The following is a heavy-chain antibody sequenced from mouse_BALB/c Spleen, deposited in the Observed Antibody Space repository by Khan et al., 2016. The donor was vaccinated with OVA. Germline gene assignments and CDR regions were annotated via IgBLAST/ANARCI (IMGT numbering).Heavy chain of an antibody. J-gene: IGHJ3*01. CDR3: ARAGYGGFAY. V-gene: IGHV1-77*01. Sequence: QVRLQQSGPELVKPGASVKMSCKASGYTFTDFLISWLKQRPGQGLEWIGEIYPGSGYTYYNEKFKGKATLTSDKSSNTAHMQLSSLTSEDSAVYFCARAGYGGFAYWGQGTLVTVSA. CDR1: GYTFTDFL. CDR2: IYPGSGYT. D-gene: IGHD3-2*02.